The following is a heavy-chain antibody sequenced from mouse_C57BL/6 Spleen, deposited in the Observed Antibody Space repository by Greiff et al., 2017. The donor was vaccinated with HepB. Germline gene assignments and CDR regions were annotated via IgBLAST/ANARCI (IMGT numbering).Heavy chain of an antibody. Sequence: VQLQQPGAELVKPGASVKLSCKASGYTFTSYWMHWVKQRPGQGLEWIGMIHPNSGSTNYNEKFKSKATLTVDKSSSTAYMQLSSLTSEDSAVYYCARGVITTVVPLDYWGQGTTLTVSS. V-gene: IGHV1-64*01. J-gene: IGHJ2*01. CDR2: IHPNSGST. D-gene: IGHD1-1*01. CDR3: ARGVITTVVPLDY. CDR1: GYTFTSYW.